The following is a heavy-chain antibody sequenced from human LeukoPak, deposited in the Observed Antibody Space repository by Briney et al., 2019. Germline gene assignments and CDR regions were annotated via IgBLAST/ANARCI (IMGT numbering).Heavy chain of an antibody. CDR1: GGSFSGYY. CDR2: INHSGST. CDR3: ASVNSLLQWLYY. Sequence: SETLSLTCAVYGGSFSGYYWSWIRQPPGKGLEWTGEINHSGSTNYNPSLKSRVTISVDTSKNQFSLKLSSVTAADTAVYYCASVNSLLQWLYYWGQGTLVTVSS. J-gene: IGHJ4*02. V-gene: IGHV4-34*01. D-gene: IGHD6-19*01.